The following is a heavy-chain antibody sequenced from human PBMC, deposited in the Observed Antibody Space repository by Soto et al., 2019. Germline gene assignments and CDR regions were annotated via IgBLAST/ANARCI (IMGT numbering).Heavy chain of an antibody. CDR3: ARARCSGSRGVCHPFDI. CDR1: GGTFSSYA. J-gene: IGHJ3*02. D-gene: IGHD1-26*01. V-gene: IGHV1-69*06. Sequence: ASVKVSCKASGGTFSSYAISWVRQAPGQGLEWMGGIIPIFGTANYAQKFQGRVTITADKSTSTAYMELSSLRSEDTAVYYCARARCSGSRGVCHPFDIWGQGTMVTVSS. CDR2: IIPIFGTA.